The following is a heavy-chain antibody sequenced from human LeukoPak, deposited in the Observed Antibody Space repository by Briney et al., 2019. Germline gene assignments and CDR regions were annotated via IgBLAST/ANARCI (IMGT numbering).Heavy chain of an antibody. V-gene: IGHV4-34*01. CDR3: ARGGYYGDYGY. CDR1: GGSFSGYY. Sequence: PPETLSLTCAVYGGSFSGYYWSWIRQPPGKGLEWIGEINHSGSTNYNPSLKSRVTISVDTSKNQFSLKLSSVTAADTAVYYCARGGYYGDYGYWGQGTLVTVSS. D-gene: IGHD4-17*01. CDR2: INHSGST. J-gene: IGHJ4*02.